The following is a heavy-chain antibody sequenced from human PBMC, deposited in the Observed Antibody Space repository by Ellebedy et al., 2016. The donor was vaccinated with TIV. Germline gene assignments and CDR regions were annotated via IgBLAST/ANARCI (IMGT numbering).Heavy chain of an antibody. CDR2: IYTNGDT. Sequence: PGGSLRLSCAASGFTVGSKYMTWVRQAPGKGLEWVSIIYTNGDTYYADSVKGRFTISRDTSKNTLYLQMNSLRVEYTAVYYCAKVGGDSGRIQYFDYWGQGTLVTVSS. J-gene: IGHJ4*02. V-gene: IGHV3-53*01. CDR1: GFTVGSKY. D-gene: IGHD3-10*01. CDR3: AKVGGDSGRIQYFDY.